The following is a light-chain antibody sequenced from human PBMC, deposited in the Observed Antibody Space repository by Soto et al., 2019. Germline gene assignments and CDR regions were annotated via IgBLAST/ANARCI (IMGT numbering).Light chain of an antibody. CDR3: QHYNSYSEA. Sequence: TQSPGTLSLSPGERVTITCRASQTISSWLAWYQQKPGKAPKLLIYKASTLKSGVPSRFSGSGSGTEFTLTISSLQPDDFATYYCQHYNSYSEAFGQETKLELK. J-gene: IGKJ1*01. CDR1: QTISSW. V-gene: IGKV1-5*03. CDR2: KAS.